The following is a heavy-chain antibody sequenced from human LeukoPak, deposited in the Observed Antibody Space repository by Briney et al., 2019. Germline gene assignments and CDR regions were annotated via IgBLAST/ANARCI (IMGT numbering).Heavy chain of an antibody. CDR1: GGSISSGGYS. V-gene: IGHV4-30-2*01. J-gene: IGHJ4*02. D-gene: IGHD5-12*01. CDR3: ARGREWLRGYYFDC. Sequence: SETLSLTCAVSGGSISSGGYSWSWIRQPPGKGLEWIGYIYHSGSTYYNPSLKSRVTISVDRSKNQFSLKLSSVTAADTAVYYCARGREWLRGYYFDCWGQGTLVTVSS. CDR2: IYHSGST.